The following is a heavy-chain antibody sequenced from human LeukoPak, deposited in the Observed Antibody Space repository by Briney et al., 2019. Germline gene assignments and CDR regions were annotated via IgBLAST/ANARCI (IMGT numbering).Heavy chain of an antibody. J-gene: IGHJ3*02. D-gene: IGHD3-10*01. CDR1: GFTFSSHW. CDR3: ARGPLWFGEDAFDI. Sequence: GGSLRLSCAASGFTFSSHWMSWVRQALGKGLEWVANIKKDGSEKYYVDAVKGRFTISRDNAKTSLYLQMNSLRAEDTAVYYCARGPLWFGEDAFDIWGQGTMVTVSS. CDR2: IKKDGSEK. V-gene: IGHV3-7*01.